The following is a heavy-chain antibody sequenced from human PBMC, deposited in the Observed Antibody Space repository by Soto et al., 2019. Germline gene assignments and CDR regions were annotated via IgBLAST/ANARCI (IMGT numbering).Heavy chain of an antibody. CDR1: GYPFTSYA. Sequence: GASVKVSCKASGYPFTSYAIHWVRQAPGQRLEWMGWINAGNGNTKYSQKFQGRVTITRDTSASTAYMELSSLRSEDTAVYYCARDLKAGPLYYMDVWGKGTTVTVSS. CDR3: ARDLKAGPLYYMDV. D-gene: IGHD6-13*01. J-gene: IGHJ6*03. V-gene: IGHV1-3*01. CDR2: INAGNGNT.